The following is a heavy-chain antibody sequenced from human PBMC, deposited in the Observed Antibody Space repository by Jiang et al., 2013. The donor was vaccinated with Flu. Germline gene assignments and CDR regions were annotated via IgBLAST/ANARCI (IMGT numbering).Heavy chain of an antibody. CDR3: ARDLGAYCGGDCYSSGSLGPRFIDNWFDP. Sequence: QSGSELKKPGASVKVSCKASGYTFTSYAMNWVRQAPGQGLEWMGWINTNTGNPTYAQGFTGRFVFSLDTSVSTAYLQICSLKAEDTAVYYCARDLGAYCGGDCYSSGSLGPRFIDNWFDPWGQGTLVTVSS. CDR1: GYTFTSYA. CDR2: INTNTGNP. D-gene: IGHD2-21*02. V-gene: IGHV7-4-1*01. J-gene: IGHJ5*02.